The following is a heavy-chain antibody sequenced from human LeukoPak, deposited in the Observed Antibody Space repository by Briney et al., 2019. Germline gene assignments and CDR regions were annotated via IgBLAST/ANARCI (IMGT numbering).Heavy chain of an antibody. D-gene: IGHD6-13*01. CDR3: ARGFNTYSSSWQNFDY. J-gene: IGHJ4*02. CDR2: IYYSGST. V-gene: IGHV4-59*01. Sequence: SETLSLTCGVHGGSFSGYYWSWIRQPPGKGLEWIGYIYYSGSTNYNPSLKSRVTISVDTSKNQFSLKLSSVTAADTAVYYCARGFNTYSSSWQNFDYWGQGTLVTVSS. CDR1: GGSFSGYY.